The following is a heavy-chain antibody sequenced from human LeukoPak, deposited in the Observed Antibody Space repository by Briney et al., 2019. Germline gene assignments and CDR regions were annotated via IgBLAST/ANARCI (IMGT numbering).Heavy chain of an antibody. CDR2: IYYSGST. CDR1: GGSISSGGYY. D-gene: IGHD3-10*01. Sequence: PSETLSLTCTVSGGSISSGGYYWSWIRQHPGKGLEWIGYIYYSGSTYYNPSLKSRVTISVDTSKNQFSLKLSSVTAADTAVYYYARTDGLLWFGELLPNWFDPWGQGTLVTVSS. CDR3: ARTDGLLWFGELLPNWFDP. V-gene: IGHV4-31*03. J-gene: IGHJ5*02.